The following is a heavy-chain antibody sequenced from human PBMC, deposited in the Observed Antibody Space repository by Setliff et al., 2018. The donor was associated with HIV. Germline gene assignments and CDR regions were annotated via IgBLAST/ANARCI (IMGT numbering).Heavy chain of an antibody. CDR3: VRQAYDLVPFDFQY. CDR1: GYSISSDYY. Sequence: PSETLSLTCAVSGYSISSDYYWGWIREPPGKGLKWIGTINYSGSTYYSPSLKRRVIISVDTAKNHLSLNLRSVTAADTAVYYCVRQAYDLVPFDFQYWGQGTLVTVSS. D-gene: IGHD3-22*01. J-gene: IGHJ1*01. CDR2: INYSGST. V-gene: IGHV4-38-2*01.